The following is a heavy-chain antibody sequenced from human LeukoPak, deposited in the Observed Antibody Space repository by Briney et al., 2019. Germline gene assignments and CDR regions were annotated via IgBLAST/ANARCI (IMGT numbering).Heavy chain of an antibody. V-gene: IGHV3-15*01. CDR2: IKSNADGGTP. J-gene: IGHJ4*02. CDR3: TTFYHEYSPY. Sequence: KPGGPLRLSCAASGFSFMNAWMIWVRQAPGKGLQGVGRIKSNADGGTPDYAAPARGRSTISRDDSKNTLYLQMNSLKTEDTAVYYCTTFYHEYSPYWGRGTLVTGSS. D-gene: IGHD2/OR15-2a*01. CDR1: GFSFMNAW.